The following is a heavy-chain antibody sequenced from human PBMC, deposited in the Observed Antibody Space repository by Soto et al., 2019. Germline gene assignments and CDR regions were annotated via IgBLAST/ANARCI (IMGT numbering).Heavy chain of an antibody. J-gene: IGHJ3*02. CDR3: AKDQQYCSGGSCYIDAFDI. Sequence: EVQLLESGGGLVQPGGSLRLSCAASGFTFSSYAMSWVRQAPGKGLKWVSAISGSGGSTYYADSVKGRFTISRDNSKNTLYLQMNSLRAEDTAVYYCAKDQQYCSGGSCYIDAFDIWGQGTMVTVSS. D-gene: IGHD2-15*01. V-gene: IGHV3-23*01. CDR2: ISGSGGST. CDR1: GFTFSSYA.